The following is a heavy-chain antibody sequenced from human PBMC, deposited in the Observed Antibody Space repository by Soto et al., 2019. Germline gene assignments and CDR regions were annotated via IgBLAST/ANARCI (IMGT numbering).Heavy chain of an antibody. CDR1: GFTVSSNY. Sequence: EVQLVESGGGLVQPGGSLRLSCASSGFTVSSNYMSWVRQAPGKGLEWVSVIYSGGSTYYADSVKGRFTISRHNSKNTLYLQMNSLRAEDTAVYYCARGTFGVVMTFDYWGQGTLVTVSS. D-gene: IGHD3-3*01. J-gene: IGHJ4*02. CDR3: ARGTFGVVMTFDY. V-gene: IGHV3-53*04. CDR2: IYSGGST.